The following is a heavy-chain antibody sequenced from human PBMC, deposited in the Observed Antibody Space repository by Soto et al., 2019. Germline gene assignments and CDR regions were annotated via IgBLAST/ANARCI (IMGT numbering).Heavy chain of an antibody. Sequence: ASVKVSCKASGYTFTRYYMHWVRQAPGQGLEWMGWINPNSGGTNYAQKFQGWVTMTRDTSISTAYMELSRLRSDDTAVYYCARSGNYDLDWFDPWGQGTLVTVSS. V-gene: IGHV1-2*04. CDR3: ARSGNYDLDWFDP. CDR1: GYTFTRYY. D-gene: IGHD4-4*01. CDR2: INPNSGGT. J-gene: IGHJ5*02.